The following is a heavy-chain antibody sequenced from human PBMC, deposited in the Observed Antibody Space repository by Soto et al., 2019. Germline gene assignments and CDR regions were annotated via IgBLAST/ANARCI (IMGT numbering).Heavy chain of an antibody. CDR1: GDSISSGRYY. J-gene: IGHJ3*02. Sequence: QVQLQESGPGLVNPSQTLSLTCTVSGDSISSGRYYWTWIRQPPRKGLEGIRDIYYSGTTYYNPSLKSRVNMSLDTSNNQFSLKLTSVTAADAAVYYFSRGWNAFDIWGQGTIVTVSS. D-gene: IGHD1-1*01. CDR3: SRGWNAFDI. CDR2: IYYSGTT. V-gene: IGHV4-30-4*01.